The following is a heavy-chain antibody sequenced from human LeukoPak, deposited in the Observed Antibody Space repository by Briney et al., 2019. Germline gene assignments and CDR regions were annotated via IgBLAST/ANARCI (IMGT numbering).Heavy chain of an antibody. V-gene: IGHV3-74*01. CDR2: INSDGRDT. CDR1: GFTLTPYW. Sequence: GGSLRLSCEAAGFTLTPYWMHWVRQAPGKGLVWVARINSDGRDTGYADSVKGRLTISRDNAKNTVYLQMNSLRAEDTAVHYCVRDCCSWDAFDIWGQGTMVTVSS. J-gene: IGHJ3*02. D-gene: IGHD2-21*01. CDR3: VRDCCSWDAFDI.